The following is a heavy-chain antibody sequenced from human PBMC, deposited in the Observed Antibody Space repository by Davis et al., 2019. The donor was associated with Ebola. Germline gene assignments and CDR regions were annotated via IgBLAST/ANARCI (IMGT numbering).Heavy chain of an antibody. CDR2: IIPIFGTA. J-gene: IGHJ5*02. CDR1: GGTFSSYA. D-gene: IGHD6-13*01. Sequence: SVKVSCKASGGTFSSYAISWVRQAPGQGLEWMGGIIPIFGTANYTQKFQGRVTMTRDTSTSTVYMELSSLRSEDTAVYYCAREFGTNWFDPWGQGTLVTVSS. V-gene: IGHV1-69*05. CDR3: AREFGTNWFDP.